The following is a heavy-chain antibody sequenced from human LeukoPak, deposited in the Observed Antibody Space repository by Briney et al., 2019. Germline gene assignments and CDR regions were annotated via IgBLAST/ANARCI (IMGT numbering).Heavy chain of an antibody. D-gene: IGHD3-22*01. CDR2: IYYSGRT. CDR1: GDSVSRSDSY. CDR3: ARRRYYDSSGYLE. J-gene: IGHJ1*01. Sequence: SETLSLTCTIFGDSVSRSDSYWDWIRQPPGKGLEWIGTIYYSGRTYYSPSLKSRVTLSIDMSNNQFSLILSSVTAADTALYFCARRRYYDSSGYLEWGQGTLVTVSS. V-gene: IGHV4-39*01.